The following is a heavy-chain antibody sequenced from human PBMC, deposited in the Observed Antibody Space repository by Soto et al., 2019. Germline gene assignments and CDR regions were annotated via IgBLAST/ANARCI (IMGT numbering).Heavy chain of an antibody. V-gene: IGHV3-21*01. CDR2: ISGSSSYI. CDR1: GFTFSSYT. D-gene: IGHD6-19*01. Sequence: TWGSLRLSCAASGFTFSSYTMTWVRQAPGKGLEWISSISGSSSYIYDADSLKGRFTVSRDDAKNSMYLQMDSLRVEDTAVYYCARELSGPLGYYSDFWGQGTRVTVSS. CDR3: ARELSGPLGYYSDF. J-gene: IGHJ4*02.